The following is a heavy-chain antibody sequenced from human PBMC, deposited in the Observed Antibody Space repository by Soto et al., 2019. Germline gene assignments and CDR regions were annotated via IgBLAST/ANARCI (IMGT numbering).Heavy chain of an antibody. D-gene: IGHD2-2*01. V-gene: IGHV4-34*01. CDR1: GGSFSGYY. CDR3: ARGAVVVVPAAQDYYGMDV. CDR2: INHSGST. Sequence: SETLSLTCAVYGGSFSGYYWSWIRQPPGKGLEWIGEINHSGSTNSNPSLKSRVTISVDTSKNQFSLKLSSVTAADTAVYYCARGAVVVVPAAQDYYGMDVWGQGTTVTVSS. J-gene: IGHJ6*02.